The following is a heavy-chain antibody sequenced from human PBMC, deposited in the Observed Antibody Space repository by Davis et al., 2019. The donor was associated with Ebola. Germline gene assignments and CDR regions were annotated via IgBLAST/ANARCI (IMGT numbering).Heavy chain of an antibody. CDR2: ISYDGSKK. D-gene: IGHD3-3*01. CDR1: GFTFSNYG. Sequence: GESLKISCAASGFTFSNYGMHWVRQAPGKGLEWVAVISYDGSKKYYAESVKGRFTISRETSKNTLYLEMNSLRVEDTAVYYCAKGRRITLFGEFSSFDSWGQGTLVTVSS. J-gene: IGHJ4*02. CDR3: AKGRRITLFGEFSSFDS. V-gene: IGHV3-30*18.